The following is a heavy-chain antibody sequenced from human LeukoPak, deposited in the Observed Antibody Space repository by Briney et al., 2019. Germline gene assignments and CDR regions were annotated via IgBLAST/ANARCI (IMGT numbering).Heavy chain of an antibody. CDR2: IYYSGST. CDR1: GGSTSGYY. CDR3: ARGWDGIAVAGRFDY. D-gene: IGHD6-19*01. J-gene: IGHJ4*02. Sequence: SETLSLTCTVSGGSTSGYYWSWIRQPPGKGLEWIGDIYYSGSTNYNPSLTSRVTISVDTSKNQFSLKLNSVTAADTAVYYCARGWDGIAVAGRFDYWGQGTLVTVSS. V-gene: IGHV4-59*01.